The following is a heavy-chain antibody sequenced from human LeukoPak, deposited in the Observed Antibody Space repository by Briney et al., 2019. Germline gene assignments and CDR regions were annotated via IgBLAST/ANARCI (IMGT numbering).Heavy chain of an antibody. CDR3: ARGRGAARFVTIEFDY. V-gene: IGHV4-34*01. D-gene: IGHD6-6*01. CDR1: GGSFGGYH. CDR2: INHRGST. Sequence: PSETLSLTCAVYGGSFGGYHWSWIRQPPGKGLEWIGEINHRGSTNYNPSLKGRVTMSVDTSKNQFSLKLSSVTAADTAVYYCARGRGAARFVTIEFDYWGQGALVTVSS. J-gene: IGHJ4*02.